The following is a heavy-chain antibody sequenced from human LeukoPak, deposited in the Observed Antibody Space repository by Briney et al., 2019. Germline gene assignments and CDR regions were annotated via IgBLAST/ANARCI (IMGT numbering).Heavy chain of an antibody. CDR1: GFTFNNAW. J-gene: IGHJ4*02. CDR3: ARGTITTVTDS. Sequence: GSLRLSCAASGFTFNNAWMSWVRQPPGKGLEWVGEIYLRGNTNYNPSLESRVTISVDESKTQLSLRLESVTAADTAVYYCARGTITTVTDSWGPGTLVTVSS. D-gene: IGHD4-17*01. V-gene: IGHV4-4*02. CDR2: IYLRGNT.